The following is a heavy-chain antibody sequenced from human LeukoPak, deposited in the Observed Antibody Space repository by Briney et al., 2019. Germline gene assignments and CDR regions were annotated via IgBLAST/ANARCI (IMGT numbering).Heavy chain of an antibody. Sequence: GASVKVSCKPSGYTFTDYAINWVRQAPGQGLEYMGWVNTNTGNPTYAQGFTGRFVFSSDSSVSTAYLQITSLKADVSAIYFCASCNDSSGYFAYWGQGTLVTVSS. V-gene: IGHV7-4-1*02. D-gene: IGHD3-22*01. J-gene: IGHJ4*02. CDR3: ASCNDSSGYFAY. CDR2: VNTNTGNP. CDR1: GYTFTDYA.